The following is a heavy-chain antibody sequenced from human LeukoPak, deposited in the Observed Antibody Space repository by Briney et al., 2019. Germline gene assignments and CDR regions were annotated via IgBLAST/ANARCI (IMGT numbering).Heavy chain of an antibody. CDR1: GYTLTELS. CDR2: FDPEDGET. D-gene: IGHD3-9*01. J-gene: IGHJ4*02. Sequence: ASVKVSCKVSGYTLTELSMHWVRQAPGKGLEWMGGFDPEDGETIYAQKFQGRVTMTEDTSTDTAYMELSSLRSEDTAVYYCATDILTGYYGEVGFDYWGQGTLVTVSS. V-gene: IGHV1-24*01. CDR3: ATDILTGYYGEVGFDY.